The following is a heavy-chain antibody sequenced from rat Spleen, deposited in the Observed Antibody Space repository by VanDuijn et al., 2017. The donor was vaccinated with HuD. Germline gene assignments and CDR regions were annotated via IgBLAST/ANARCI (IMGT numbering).Heavy chain of an antibody. V-gene: IGHV5-31*01. CDR1: GFTFNNYL. D-gene: IGHD1-6*01. Sequence: EVQLVESDGGLVQPGRSLKLSCAASGFTFNNYLMTWIRQAPGKGLEWVASITNTGGSTYYPDSVKGRFTISRDNAKSTLYLQMNSLRSEDTATYYCTSRIYYGSNWFAYWGQGTLVTVSS. CDR3: TSRIYYGSNWFAY. J-gene: IGHJ3*01. CDR2: ITNTGGST.